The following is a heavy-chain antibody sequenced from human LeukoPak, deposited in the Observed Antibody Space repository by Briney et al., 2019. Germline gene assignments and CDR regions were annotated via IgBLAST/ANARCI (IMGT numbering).Heavy chain of an antibody. D-gene: IGHD3-9*01. CDR1: GFTFSSYA. CDR3: VTELRYFDWLPYYFDY. Sequence: GGSLRLSCAASGFTFSSYAMSWVRQAPGKGLEWVSAISGSGGSTYYADSVKGRFTISRDNSKNTLYLQMNSLRAEDTAVYYCVTELRYFDWLPYYFDYWGQGTLVTVSS. J-gene: IGHJ4*02. V-gene: IGHV3-23*01. CDR2: ISGSGGST.